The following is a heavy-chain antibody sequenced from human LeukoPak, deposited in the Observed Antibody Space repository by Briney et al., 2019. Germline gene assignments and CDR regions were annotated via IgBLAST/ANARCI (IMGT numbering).Heavy chain of an antibody. CDR3: ARVVPAAMMSGFGMDV. J-gene: IGHJ6*02. CDR2: IYYSGST. D-gene: IGHD2-2*01. CDR1: GGSISSGGYY. Sequence: SETLSLTCTVSGGSISSGGYYWSWIRQHPGKGLEWIGYIYYSGSTYYNPSLKSRVTISVDTSKNQFSLKLSSVTAADTAVYYCARVVPAAMMSGFGMDVWGQGTTVTVSS. V-gene: IGHV4-31*03.